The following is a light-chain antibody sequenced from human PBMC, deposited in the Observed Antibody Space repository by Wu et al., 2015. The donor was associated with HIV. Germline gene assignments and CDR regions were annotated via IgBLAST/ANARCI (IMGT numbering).Light chain of an antibody. CDR2: GAS. J-gene: IGKJ1*01. Sequence: EIVMTQSPATLSVSPGERATLSCRASQSVNTNLAWYQQKPGQPPRLLIYGASTRATGTPVRFSGSGSGTEFTLTISSLQSEDFAVYYCQQYNNWRTFGQGTKVEIK. CDR1: QSVNTN. V-gene: IGKV3-15*01. CDR3: QQYNNWRT.